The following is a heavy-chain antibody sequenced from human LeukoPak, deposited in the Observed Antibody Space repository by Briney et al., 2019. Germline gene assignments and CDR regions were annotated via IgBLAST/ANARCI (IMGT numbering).Heavy chain of an antibody. CDR2: IYRSGGT. V-gene: IGHV4-4*07. J-gene: IGHJ4*01. D-gene: IGHD3-10*01. CDR3: ARDPGMERFGVVFDY. Sequence: SETLSLTCTVSGDSISTYYWNWIRQPAGKGLEWIGRIYRSGGTNYNPSLESRLTMSVDTSKNQFSLNLKSVTAADTAVYYCARDPGMERFGVVFDYWCHGALVTVSS. CDR1: GDSISTYY.